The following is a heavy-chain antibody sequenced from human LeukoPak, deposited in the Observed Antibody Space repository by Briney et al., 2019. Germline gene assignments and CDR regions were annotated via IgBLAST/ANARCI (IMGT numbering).Heavy chain of an antibody. V-gene: IGHV4-61*01. CDR1: GGSISTSTHY. D-gene: IGHD5-24*01. CDR2: ISYSGST. J-gene: IGHJ4*02. CDR3: TRDRRDGYNYVDV. Sequence: SETLSLTCTVSGGSISTSTHYWSWIRQPPGKGLEWIGYISYSGSTDYNPSLKSRVTMSVDTSKNQFSLKLKSVTPADTAIYYCTRDRRDGYNYVDVWGQGTLVTVSS.